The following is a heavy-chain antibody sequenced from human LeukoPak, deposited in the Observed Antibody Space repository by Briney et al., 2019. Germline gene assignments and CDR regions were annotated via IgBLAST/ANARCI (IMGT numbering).Heavy chain of an antibody. J-gene: IGHJ5*02. CDR3: AREFIGSPSSWYSTGFDP. V-gene: IGHV3-33*08. CDR2: IWYDGSNK. D-gene: IGHD6-13*01. CDR1: GFTFSSYA. Sequence: GGSLRLSCAASGFTFSSYAMHWVRQAPGKGLEWVAVIWYDGSNKYYADSVKGRFTISRDNSKNTLYLQMNSLRAEDTAVYYCAREFIGSPSSWYSTGFDPWGQGTLVTVSS.